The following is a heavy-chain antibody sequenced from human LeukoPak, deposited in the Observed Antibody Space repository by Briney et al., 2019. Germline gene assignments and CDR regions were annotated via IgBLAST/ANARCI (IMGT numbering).Heavy chain of an antibody. J-gene: IGHJ4*02. CDR1: GFTFSGSA. Sequence: GGSLRLSCAASGFTFSGSAMHWVRQASGKGLEWVGRIRSKANSYATAYAASVKGRFTISRDDSKNTAYLQMNSLRAEDTAVYYCARETYCSSTICPIGDHFDYWGQGTLVTVSS. CDR2: IRSKANSYAT. D-gene: IGHD2-2*01. V-gene: IGHV3-73*01. CDR3: ARETYCSSTICPIGDHFDY.